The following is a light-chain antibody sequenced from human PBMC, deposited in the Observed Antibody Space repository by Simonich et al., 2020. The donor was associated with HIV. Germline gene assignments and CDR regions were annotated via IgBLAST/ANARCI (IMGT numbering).Light chain of an antibody. CDR1: QSVLYSSNNKNY. J-gene: IGKJ1*01. Sequence: DIVMTQSPDSLAGSLGERATINCKSSQSVLYSSNNKNYLAWYQQKPGQPPKLLIYCASTRESGVPDRFSGSGSGTDFTLTISSLQAEDVAVYYCQQYYSTPRTFGQGTKVEIK. V-gene: IGKV4-1*01. CDR3: QQYYSTPRT. CDR2: CAS.